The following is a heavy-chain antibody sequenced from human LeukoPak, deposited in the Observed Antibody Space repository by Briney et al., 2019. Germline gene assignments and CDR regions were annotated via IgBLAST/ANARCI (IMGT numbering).Heavy chain of an antibody. V-gene: IGHV1-8*01. Sequence: GASVKVSCKASGYTFTSYDINWVRQATGQGLEWMGWMNPNSGNTGYAQKFQGRGTMTRNTSISTAYMELSSLRSEDTAVYYCARVNSPDYGYYYYYGMDVWGQGTTVTVSS. D-gene: IGHD3-16*01. J-gene: IGHJ6*02. CDR1: GYTFTSYD. CDR2: MNPNSGNT. CDR3: ARVNSPDYGYYYYYGMDV.